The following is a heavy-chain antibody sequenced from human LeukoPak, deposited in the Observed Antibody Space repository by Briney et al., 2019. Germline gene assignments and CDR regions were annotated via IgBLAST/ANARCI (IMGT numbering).Heavy chain of an antibody. CDR1: GYTLTSYH. V-gene: IGHV1-8*01. CDR2: MNPNSGNT. D-gene: IGHD2-21*01. CDR3: ARGRFSANRPPLRWLKTQVHDY. Sequence: ASVKVSCKASGYTLTSYHINWVRQATGQGLEWVGWMNPNSGNTGYAQKFQGRVTMTRNTSISTAYMELSSLRSEDTAVYYCARGRFSANRPPLRWLKTQVHDYWGKGTLVTVSS. J-gene: IGHJ4*02.